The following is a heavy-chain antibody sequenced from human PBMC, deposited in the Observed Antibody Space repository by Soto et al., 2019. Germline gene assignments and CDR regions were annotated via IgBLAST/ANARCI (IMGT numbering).Heavy chain of an antibody. CDR2: ISGSGGST. V-gene: IGHV3-23*01. D-gene: IGHD3-10*01. J-gene: IGHJ3*02. Sequence: GGSLRLSCAASGFTFSSYAMSWVRQAPGKGLEWVSAISGSGGSTYYADSVKGRFTISRDNSKNTLYLQMNSLRAEDTAVYYCAKTLSTSPLWFGEPGTIGAFDIWGQGTMVTVSS. CDR1: GFTFSSYA. CDR3: AKTLSTSPLWFGEPGTIGAFDI.